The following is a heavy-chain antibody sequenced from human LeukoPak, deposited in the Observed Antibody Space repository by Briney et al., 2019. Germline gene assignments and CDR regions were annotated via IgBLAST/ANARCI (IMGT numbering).Heavy chain of an antibody. CDR3: ARAPTGQIDY. V-gene: IGHV3-11*01. J-gene: IGHJ4*02. Sequence: RXAPGXXLEGVSYISGSGRPRYADSATGRFTISRDNARNSLYLQMSSLRVEDTAVYYCARAPTGQIDYWGQGTLVTVSS. CDR2: ISGSGRP. D-gene: IGHD3-9*01.